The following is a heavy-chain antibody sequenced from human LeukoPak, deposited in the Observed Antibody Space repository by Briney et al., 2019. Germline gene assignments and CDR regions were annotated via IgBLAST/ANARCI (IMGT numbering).Heavy chain of an antibody. V-gene: IGHV4-59*01. CDR2: IYYSGST. CDR3: ARDAPSGWCLYFDY. Sequence: PSETLSLTCTVSGGSISSYYWSWIRQPPGKGLEWIGYIYYSGSTNYNPSLKSRVTISVDTSKNQFSLKLSSVTAADTAVYYCARDAPSGWCLYFDYWGQGTLVTVSS. CDR1: GGSISSYY. J-gene: IGHJ4*02. D-gene: IGHD6-19*01.